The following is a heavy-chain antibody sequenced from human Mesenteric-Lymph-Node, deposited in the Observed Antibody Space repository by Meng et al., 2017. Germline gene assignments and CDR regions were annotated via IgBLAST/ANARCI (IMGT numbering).Heavy chain of an antibody. CDR1: GDTFTSYY. Sequence: ASVKVSCKASGDTFTSYYFHWVRQAPGQGLEWMAWINPNSGGTNSAQMFQGRVTMTWDSSINTVYMELSSLTSDDTALYYCAGEHCRDCHQAFDYWGQGTQVTVSS. CDR3: AGEHCRDCHQAFDY. J-gene: IGHJ4*02. D-gene: IGHD5-24*01. CDR2: INPNSGGT. V-gene: IGHV1-2*02.